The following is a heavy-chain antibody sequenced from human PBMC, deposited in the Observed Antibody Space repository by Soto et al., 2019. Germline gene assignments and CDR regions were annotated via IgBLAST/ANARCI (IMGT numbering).Heavy chain of an antibody. D-gene: IGHD6-19*01. J-gene: IGHJ5*02. V-gene: IGHV3-23*01. CDR2: LSNTGGTT. Sequence: EVQLLESGGGLVQPGGSLRLSCAASGFTFSSYAMSWVRQAPGKGLEWVSGLSNTGGTTNYADSVKGRFTISRDNSKNTLYLQMNSLRVEDTAVYYCAKDHGWLADNEFNWFDPWGQGTLVTVSS. CDR3: AKDHGWLADNEFNWFDP. CDR1: GFTFSSYA.